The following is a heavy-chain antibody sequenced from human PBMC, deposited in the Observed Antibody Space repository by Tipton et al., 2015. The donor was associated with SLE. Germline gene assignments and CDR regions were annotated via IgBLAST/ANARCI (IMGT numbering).Heavy chain of an antibody. D-gene: IGHD4-17*01. V-gene: IGHV4-38-2*02. CDR2: IYHSGST. CDR3: ARDGGDYGY. Sequence: LSLTCAVSGYSISSGYYWGWIRQPPGKGPEWIGSIYHSGSTYYNPSLKSRVTISVDTSKNQFSLKLSSVTAADTAVYYCARDGGDYGYWGQGTLVTVSS. CDR1: GYSISSGYY. J-gene: IGHJ4*02.